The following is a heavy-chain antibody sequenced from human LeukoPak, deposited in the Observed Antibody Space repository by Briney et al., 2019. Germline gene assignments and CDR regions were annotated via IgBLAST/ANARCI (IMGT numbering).Heavy chain of an antibody. J-gene: IGHJ4*02. CDR1: GYTFTSYG. D-gene: IGHD2-2*01. V-gene: IGHV1-8*02. CDR2: MNPNSGNT. Sequence: ASVKVSCKASGYTFTSYGISWVRQATGQGLEWMGWMNPNSGNTGYAQKFQGRVTMTRNTSISTAYMELSSLRSEDTAVYYCARGTTTDCSSTSCATDYWGQGTLVTVSS. CDR3: ARGTTTDCSSTSCATDY.